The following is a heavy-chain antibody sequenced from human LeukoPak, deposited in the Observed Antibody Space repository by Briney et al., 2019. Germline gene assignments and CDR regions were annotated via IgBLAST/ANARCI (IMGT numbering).Heavy chain of an antibody. J-gene: IGHJ4*02. V-gene: IGHV4-31*03. CDR3: ARSREDSDWLAYYFDY. CDR1: GGSISSGGYY. CDR2: IYYSGST. D-gene: IGHD3-9*01. Sequence: SETLSLTCTVSGGSISSGGYYWSWIRQHPGKGLEWIGYIYYSGSTYYNPSLKSRVTISVDTSKNQFSLKLSSVTAADTAVYYCARSREDSDWLAYYFDYWGQGTLVTVSS.